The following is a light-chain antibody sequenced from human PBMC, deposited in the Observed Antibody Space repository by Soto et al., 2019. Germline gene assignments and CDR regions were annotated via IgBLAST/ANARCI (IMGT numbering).Light chain of an antibody. CDR2: DVS. CDR3: CSYTTSNTRQIV. CDR1: SSDVGTYKY. Sequence: QSVLTQPASVSGSLGQSITISCTGTSSDVGTYKYVSWYQHHPGKAPKLMIYDVSNRPSGVSNRFSGSKSGNTASLTISGLQPEDEADYYCCSYTTSNTRQIVFGTGTKVTVL. V-gene: IGLV2-14*03. J-gene: IGLJ1*01.